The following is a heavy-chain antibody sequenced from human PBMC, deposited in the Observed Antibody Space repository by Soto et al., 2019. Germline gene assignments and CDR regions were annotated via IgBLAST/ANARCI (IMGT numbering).Heavy chain of an antibody. CDR1: GGSISSGDYY. D-gene: IGHD2-15*01. J-gene: IGHJ4*02. V-gene: IGHV4-30-4*01. Sequence: SETLSLTCTVSGGSISSGDYYWSWIRQPPGKGLEWIGYIYYSGSTYYNPSLKSRVTISVDTSKNQFSLKLSSVTAADTAVYYCARGYCSGGSCYYFDYWGQGTLVTVSS. CDR2: IYYSGST. CDR3: ARGYCSGGSCYYFDY.